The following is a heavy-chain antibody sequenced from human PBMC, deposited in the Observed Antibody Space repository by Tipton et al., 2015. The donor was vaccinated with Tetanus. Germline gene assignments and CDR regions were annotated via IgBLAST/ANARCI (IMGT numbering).Heavy chain of an antibody. CDR1: GGSVRGGSYY. J-gene: IGHJ3*01. CDR3: ARRSYCSSSRCFDAFDL. V-gene: IGHV4-61*01. D-gene: IGHD2-2*01. Sequence: TLSLTCTVSGGSVRGGSYYWNWIRQPPGKGLEWLAYISYSGSTNSNYSLKSRITISRDPSKNQFSLKLASVTAADTAVYYCARRSYCSSSRCFDAFDLWGQGTMVTVSS. CDR2: ISYSGST.